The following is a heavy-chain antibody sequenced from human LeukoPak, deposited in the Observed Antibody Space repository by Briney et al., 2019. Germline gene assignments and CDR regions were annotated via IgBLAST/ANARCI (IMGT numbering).Heavy chain of an antibody. Sequence: GGSLRLSCAASGFTFSSYAMSWVRQAPGKGLEWVSAISGSGGSTYYADSVKGRFTISRDNSKNTLYLQMNSLRAEDTAVYYCARLGWLEIYYFDYWGQGTLVTVSS. CDR2: ISGSGGST. CDR1: GFTFSSYA. V-gene: IGHV3-23*01. J-gene: IGHJ4*02. D-gene: IGHD6-19*01. CDR3: ARLGWLEIYYFDY.